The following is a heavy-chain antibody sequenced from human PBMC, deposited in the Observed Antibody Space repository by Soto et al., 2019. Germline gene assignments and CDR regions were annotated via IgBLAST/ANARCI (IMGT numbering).Heavy chain of an antibody. CDR1: GFTFSSYS. V-gene: IGHV3-48*01. CDR2: ISISRSTI. J-gene: IGHJ6*02. CDR3: ARGCGSCYSYYYYYGMDV. D-gene: IGHD2-15*01. Sequence: GGSLRLSCAASGFTFSSYSMNWVRQAPGKGLEWVSFISISRSTINYADSVKGRFTISRDNSKNTLYLQMNSLRAEDTAVYYCARGCGSCYSYYYYYGMDVWGQGTTVTVSS.